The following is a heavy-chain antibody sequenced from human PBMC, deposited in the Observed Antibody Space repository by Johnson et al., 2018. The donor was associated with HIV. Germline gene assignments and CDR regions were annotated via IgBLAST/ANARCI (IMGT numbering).Heavy chain of an antibody. Sequence: QVQLVESGGGLVKPGGSLRLSCAASGFTFSDYYMSWIRQAPGKGLEWVAFISSDGSNKYYADSVKGRFTISRDTSKNTLYLQMNSLRAGDTAVYYCARSPGWHAFDIWGQGTMVTVSS. V-gene: IGHV3-30-3*01. CDR2: ISSDGSNK. CDR1: GFTFSDYY. D-gene: IGHD2-15*01. CDR3: ARSPGWHAFDI. J-gene: IGHJ3*02.